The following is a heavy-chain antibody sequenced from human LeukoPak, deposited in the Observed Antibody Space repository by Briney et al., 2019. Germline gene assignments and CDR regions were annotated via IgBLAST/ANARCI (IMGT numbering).Heavy chain of an antibody. D-gene: IGHD1-26*01. CDR2: FHYGGST. Sequence: SETLSLTCSVSGGSISRSGYSWGWIRQPPGKGLEWIGTFHYGGSTDRNPSLKSRVTISVDMSKNQLSLRLSSVAAADTAVYYCGRLRYSGTYLFFDYWGQGALVTVSS. J-gene: IGHJ4*02. V-gene: IGHV4-39*01. CDR3: GRLRYSGTYLFFDY. CDR1: GGSISRSGYS.